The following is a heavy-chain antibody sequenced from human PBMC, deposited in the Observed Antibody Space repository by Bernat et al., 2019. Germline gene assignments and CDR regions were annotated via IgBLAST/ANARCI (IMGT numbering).Heavy chain of an antibody. CDR2: IIPIFGTA. V-gene: IGHV1-69*01. CDR1: GGTFSSYA. J-gene: IGHJ6*02. Sequence: QVQLVQSGAEVKKPGSSVKVSCKASGGTFSSYAISWVRQAPGQGLEWMGGIIPIFGTANYAQKFQGRVTITADESTSTAYMELSSLRSEVTAVYYCAVERVDTAMVLGSRPYGMDVWGQGTTVTVSS. CDR3: AVERVDTAMVLGSRPYGMDV. D-gene: IGHD5-18*01.